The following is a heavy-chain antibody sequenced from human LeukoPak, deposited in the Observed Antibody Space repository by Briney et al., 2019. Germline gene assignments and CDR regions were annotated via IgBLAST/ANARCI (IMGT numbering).Heavy chain of an antibody. D-gene: IGHD5-18*01. CDR3: ATVDTAMVFDAFDI. CDR1: GYTLTELS. J-gene: IGHJ3*02. V-gene: IGHV1-24*01. CDR2: FDPEDGET. Sequence: ASVKVSCKVSGYTLTELSMHWVRQAPGKGLEWMGGFDPEDGETIYAQKFQGRVAMTEDTSTDTAYMELSSLRSEDTAVYYCATVDTAMVFDAFDIWGQGTMVTVSS.